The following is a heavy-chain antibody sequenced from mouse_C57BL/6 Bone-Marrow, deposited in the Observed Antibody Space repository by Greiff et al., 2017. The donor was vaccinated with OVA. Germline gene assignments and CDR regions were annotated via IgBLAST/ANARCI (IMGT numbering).Heavy chain of an antibody. J-gene: IGHJ2*01. CDR1: GFTFTNYY. CDR3: AIYTRRVAVDYFDY. Sequence: EVMLVESGGGLVQPGDSLSLSCAASGFTFTNYYMSWVRQPPGKALEWLAFIRNKPNGSTTEYSASVKGRFTISRDNSQSILYLPMIALRTEASATYYCAIYTRRVAVDYFDYWGQGTALTGSS. CDR2: IRNKPNGSTT. V-gene: IGHV7-3*01. D-gene: IGHD1-1*01.